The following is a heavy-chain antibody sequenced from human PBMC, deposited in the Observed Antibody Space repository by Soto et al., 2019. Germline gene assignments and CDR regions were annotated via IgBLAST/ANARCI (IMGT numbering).Heavy chain of an antibody. CDR3: VRATYFSDSSGYTRCLDY. CDR2: SRDKPQGYST. D-gene: IGHD3-22*01. J-gene: IGHJ4*02. Sequence: PGGSLRLSCADSGFTLSDHYIDWVRQAPGKGLEWVGRSRDKPQGYSTAYAASVKGRFTTSRDESKNSAYLQMNSLKTEDPAVYYCVRATYFSDSSGYTRCLDYWGQGTLVTVSS. V-gene: IGHV3-72*01. CDR1: GFTLSDHY.